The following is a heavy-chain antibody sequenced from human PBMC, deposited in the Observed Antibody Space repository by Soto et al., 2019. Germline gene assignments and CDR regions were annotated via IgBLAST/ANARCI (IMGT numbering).Heavy chain of an antibody. Sequence: GVSLRLSCGASGFTFSNYYMSWIRQAPGKGLEWVSYISSTGRTIYYADSVKGRFTVSRDNAQNSLSLKLNSLRVEDTAVYYCARSYSSGWEFDYGGQGTQVKVSS. V-gene: IGHV3-11*01. CDR3: ARSYSSGWEFDY. CDR2: ISSTGRTI. J-gene: IGHJ4*02. D-gene: IGHD6-19*01. CDR1: GFTFSNYY.